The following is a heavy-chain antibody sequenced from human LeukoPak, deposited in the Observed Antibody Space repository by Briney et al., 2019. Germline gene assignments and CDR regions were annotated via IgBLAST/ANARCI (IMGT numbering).Heavy chain of an antibody. D-gene: IGHD3-10*01. V-gene: IGHV4-39*07. CDR3: GRDRPTGYYDY. Sequence: SETLSLICTVSSDSISSSGYYWGWIRQTPGKGLEWIGSINHGGITYYNPSLKSRVTISVDTSKNQFSLKLSSVTAADTAVYYCGRDRPTGYYDYWGQGTLVTVSS. CDR1: SDSISSSGYY. J-gene: IGHJ4*02. CDR2: INHGGIT.